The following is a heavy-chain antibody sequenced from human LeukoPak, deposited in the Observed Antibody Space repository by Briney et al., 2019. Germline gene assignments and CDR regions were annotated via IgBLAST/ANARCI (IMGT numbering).Heavy chain of an antibody. D-gene: IGHD2-21*02. CDR3: VLGGLYVVVTVEKYYYGMDV. CDR1: EFTFSNYE. CDR2: ISSSGNTK. V-gene: IGHV3-48*03. J-gene: IGHJ6*04. Sequence: PGGSLRLSCAAPEFTFSNYEMKWVRQAPGKGLDRVAYISSSGNTKYYADSVRGRFTTSRDNAKNSLYLQTNSLRAEDTAVYYCVLGGLYVVVTVEKYYYGMDVWGKGTTVTVSS.